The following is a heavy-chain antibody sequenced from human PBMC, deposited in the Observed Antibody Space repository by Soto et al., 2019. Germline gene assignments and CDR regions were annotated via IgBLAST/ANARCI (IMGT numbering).Heavy chain of an antibody. Sequence: PSDTLSLTCTVSCGSISSYYWSCIRHPPRKRLEWLGYIYYSGSTNYNPSLKRRVPISVDTSKNQFSLKLSPVTAADTAVYCCARRGGSGSYYKAPLHCHQYGMDVWVQGTTVTVS. CDR1: CGSISSYY. CDR3: ARRGGSGSYYKAPLHCHQYGMDV. D-gene: IGHD3-10*01. V-gene: IGHV4-59*01. J-gene: IGHJ6*02. CDR2: IYYSGST.